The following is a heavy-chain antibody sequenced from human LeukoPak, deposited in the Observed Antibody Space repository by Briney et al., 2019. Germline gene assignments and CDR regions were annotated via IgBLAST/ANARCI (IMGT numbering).Heavy chain of an antibody. CDR2: INHSGST. D-gene: IGHD2-15*01. CDR1: GGSFSGYY. J-gene: IGHJ5*02. CDR3: ARRGHARHIVVVVAATEANWFDP. Sequence: PSETLSLTCAVYGGSFSGYYWSWIRQPPGKGLEWIGEINHSGSTNYNPPLKSRVTISVDTSKNQFSLKLSSVTAADTAVYYCARRGHARHIVVVVAATEANWFDPWGQGTLVTVSS. V-gene: IGHV4-34*01.